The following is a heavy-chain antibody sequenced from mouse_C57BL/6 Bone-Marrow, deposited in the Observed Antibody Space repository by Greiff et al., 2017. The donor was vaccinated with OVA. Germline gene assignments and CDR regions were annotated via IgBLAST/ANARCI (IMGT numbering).Heavy chain of an antibody. CDR3: AREGGRQLRLRTWFAY. J-gene: IGHJ3*01. V-gene: IGHV1-78*01. D-gene: IGHD3-2*02. Sequence: QVQLQQSDAELVKPGASVKISCKVSGYTFTDHTIHWMKQRPEQGLEWIGYIYPRDGSTKYNEKFKGKATLTADKSSSTAYMQLNSLTSEDSAVYFCAREGGRQLRLRTWFAYWGQGTLVTVSA. CDR1: GYTFTDHT. CDR2: IYPRDGST.